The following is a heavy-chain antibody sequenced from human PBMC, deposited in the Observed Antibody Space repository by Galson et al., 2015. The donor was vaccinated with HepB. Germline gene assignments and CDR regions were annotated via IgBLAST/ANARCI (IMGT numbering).Heavy chain of an antibody. V-gene: IGHV3-30-3*01. CDR1: GFTFSCYA. CDR2: ISYDGSNK. Sequence: SLRLSCAASGFTFSCYAMHWVRQAPGKGLEWVAVISYDGSNKYYADSVKGRFTISRDNSKNTLYLQMNSLRAEDTAVYYCARGLAGGDDYYFDYWGQGTLVTVSS. D-gene: IGHD2-21*02. J-gene: IGHJ4*02. CDR3: ARGLAGGDDYYFDY.